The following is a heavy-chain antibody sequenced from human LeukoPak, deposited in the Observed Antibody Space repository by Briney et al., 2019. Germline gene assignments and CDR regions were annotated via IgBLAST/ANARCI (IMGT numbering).Heavy chain of an antibody. V-gene: IGHV3-30-3*01. CDR2: ISYDGSNK. J-gene: IGHJ4*02. Sequence: GGPLRLSCAASGFTFSSYAMYWSRQVPAKGLEWVAVISYDGSNKYYADSVKGRFTISRDNSKNTLYLQMNSLRAEDTAVYYCARVFDYWGQGTLVTVSS. CDR3: ARVFDY. CDR1: GFTFSSYA.